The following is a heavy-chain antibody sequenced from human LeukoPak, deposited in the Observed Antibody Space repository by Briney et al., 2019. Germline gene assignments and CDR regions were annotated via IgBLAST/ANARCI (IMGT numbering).Heavy chain of an antibody. D-gene: IGHD6-19*01. CDR1: GGSISSSSYY. CDR2: IYYSGST. Sequence: SETLSLTCTVSGGSISSSSYYWGWIRQPPGKGLEWIGSIYYSGSTYYNPSLKSRVTISVDTSKNQFSLKLSSVIAADTAVYYCARHAGYSSGWSPFDYWGKGTLVTVSS. J-gene: IGHJ4*02. CDR3: ARHAGYSSGWSPFDY. V-gene: IGHV4-39*01.